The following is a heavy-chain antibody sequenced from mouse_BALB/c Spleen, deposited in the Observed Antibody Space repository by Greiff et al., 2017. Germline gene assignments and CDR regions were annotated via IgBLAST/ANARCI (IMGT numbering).Heavy chain of an antibody. CDR2: ISDGGSYT. CDR3: AREGYDYGFAY. Sequence: EVQLQESGGGLVKPGGSLKLSCAASGFTFSDYYMYWVRQTPEKRLEWVATISDGGSYTYYPDSVKGRFTISRDNAKNNLYLQMSSLKSEDTAMYYCAREGYDYGFAYWGQGTLVTVSA. J-gene: IGHJ3*01. D-gene: IGHD2-4*01. CDR1: GFTFSDYY. V-gene: IGHV5-4*02.